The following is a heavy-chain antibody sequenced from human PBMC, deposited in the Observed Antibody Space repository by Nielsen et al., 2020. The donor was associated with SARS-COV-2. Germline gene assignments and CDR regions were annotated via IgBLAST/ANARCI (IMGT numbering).Heavy chain of an antibody. CDR1: GFTFSSYG. Sequence: LSLPCAAPGFTFSSYGMHWVRQAPGKGLGWVAVISYDGSNKYYADTVKGRFTIPRDNPKNTLYLQMNSLRAEDPSVYYSSKSRGGSYLDAFDIWGQGTMVTVSS. CDR3: SKSRGGSYLDAFDI. V-gene: IGHV3-30*18. CDR2: ISYDGSNK. J-gene: IGHJ3*02. D-gene: IGHD1-26*01.